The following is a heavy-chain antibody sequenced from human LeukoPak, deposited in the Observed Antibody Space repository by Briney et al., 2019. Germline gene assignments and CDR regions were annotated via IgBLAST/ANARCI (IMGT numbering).Heavy chain of an antibody. CDR2: INHSGST. J-gene: IGHJ4*02. D-gene: IGHD2-15*01. CDR1: GGSFSGYY. V-gene: IGHV4-34*01. CDR3: ARSGLSATGGFDY. Sequence: SETLSLTCAVYGGSFSGYYWSWIRQPAGKGLEWIGEINHSGSTNYNPSLKSRVTVSVDTSKNQFSLKLTSVTAADTAVYYCARSGLSATGGFDYWGQGTQVTVSS.